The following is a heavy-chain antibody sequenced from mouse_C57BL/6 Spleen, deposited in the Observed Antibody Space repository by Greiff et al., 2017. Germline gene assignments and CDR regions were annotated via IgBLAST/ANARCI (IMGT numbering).Heavy chain of an antibody. CDR2: IDPETGGT. J-gene: IGHJ3*01. V-gene: IGHV1-15*01. CDR1: GYTFTDYE. Sequence: VQLQQPGAELVRPGASVTLSCKASGYTFTDYEMHWVKQTPVHGLEWIGAIDPETGGTAYNQKFKGKAILTADKSSSTAYMELRSLTSEDSAVYYCTRLRSNSWFAYWGQRTLVTVAA. D-gene: IGHD2-5*01. CDR3: TRLRSNSWFAY.